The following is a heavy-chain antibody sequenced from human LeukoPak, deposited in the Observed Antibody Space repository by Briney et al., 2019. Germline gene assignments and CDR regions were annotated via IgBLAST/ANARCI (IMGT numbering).Heavy chain of an antibody. J-gene: IGHJ3*02. Sequence: SETLSLTCTVSGGSFSSGSYYWSWIRQPPGKGLEWIGYIYYSGSTNYNPSLKSRVTISVDTSKNQFSLKLSSVTAADTAVYYCARPGLLDYPLPFDIWGQGTMVTVSS. D-gene: IGHD3/OR15-3a*01. CDR3: ARPGLLDYPLPFDI. CDR2: IYYSGST. CDR1: GGSFSSGSYY. V-gene: IGHV4-61*01.